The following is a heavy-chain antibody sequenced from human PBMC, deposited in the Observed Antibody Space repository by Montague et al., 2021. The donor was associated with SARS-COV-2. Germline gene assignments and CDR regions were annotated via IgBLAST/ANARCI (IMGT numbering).Heavy chain of an antibody. Sequence: SLRLSCAASGFTFNNFGIHWVRQAPGQGLEWVAVISYDGSIQYYADSVKGRFTISRDWNKNTLYLQMSSLRPEDTAVYYCAKDATIFWFERGRGTFDHWGQGTLVAVSS. CDR2: ISYDGSIQ. CDR3: AKDATIFWFERGRGTFDH. J-gene: IGHJ4*02. V-gene: IGHV3-30*18. D-gene: IGHD3-10*01. CDR1: GFTFNNFG.